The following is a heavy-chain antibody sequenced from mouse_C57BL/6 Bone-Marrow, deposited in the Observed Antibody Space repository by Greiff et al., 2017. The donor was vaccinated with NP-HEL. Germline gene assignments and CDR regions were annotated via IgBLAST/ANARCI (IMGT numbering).Heavy chain of an antibody. CDR1: GFNIKDDY. CDR3: TRLQFDY. J-gene: IGHJ2*01. Sequence: VQLQQSGAELVRPGASVKLSCTASGFNIKDDYMHWVKQRPEQGLEWIGWIDPENGATEYASKFQGKATITADTSSNTAYLQLSSLPSEDTAVYYCTRLQFDYGGQGTTLTVSS. V-gene: IGHV14-4*01. D-gene: IGHD2-2*01. CDR2: IDPENGAT.